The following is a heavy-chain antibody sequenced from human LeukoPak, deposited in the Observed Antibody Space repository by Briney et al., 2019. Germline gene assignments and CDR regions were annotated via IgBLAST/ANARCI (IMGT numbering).Heavy chain of an antibody. D-gene: IGHD3-22*01. CDR3: ARGMYYYDSSGYSPADY. Sequence: GGSLRLSCAASGFTFSSYSMNWVRQASGKGLEWVSYISSSSSTIYYADSVKGRFTISRDNAKNSLYLQMNSLRAEDTAVYYCARGMYYYDSSGYSPADYWGQGTLVTVSS. V-gene: IGHV3-48*01. CDR1: GFTFSSYS. CDR2: ISSSSSTI. J-gene: IGHJ4*02.